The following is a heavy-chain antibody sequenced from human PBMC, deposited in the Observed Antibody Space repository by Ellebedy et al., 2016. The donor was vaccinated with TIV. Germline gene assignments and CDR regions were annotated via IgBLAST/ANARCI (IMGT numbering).Heavy chain of an antibody. V-gene: IGHV3-30*03. Sequence: GGSLRLSCGASGFNFRTHGMHWVRQGPEKGLEWVAVTSSDGSYKDYADSVRGRFTISRDNSESTLYLEMNSLRVEDTGVYYCARDSGYTDTWYPGYWGQGTLVTVSS. CDR2: TSSDGSYK. J-gene: IGHJ4*02. CDR1: GFNFRTHG. CDR3: ARDSGYTDTWYPGY. D-gene: IGHD6-13*01.